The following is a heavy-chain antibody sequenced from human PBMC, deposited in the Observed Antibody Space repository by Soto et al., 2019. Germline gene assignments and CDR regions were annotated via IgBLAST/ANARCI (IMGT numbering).Heavy chain of an antibody. Sequence: GGSLRLSCSASGFTFSSYAMHWVRRAPGKGLEYVSAISSNWGSTYYADSVKGRFTISRDNSKNTLYLQMSSLRAEDTAVYYCVKVGDYCSSTSCYGGWGQGTLVTVSS. D-gene: IGHD2-2*01. V-gene: IGHV3-64D*06. CDR2: ISSNWGST. CDR3: VKVGDYCSSTSCYGG. CDR1: GFTFSSYA. J-gene: IGHJ4*02.